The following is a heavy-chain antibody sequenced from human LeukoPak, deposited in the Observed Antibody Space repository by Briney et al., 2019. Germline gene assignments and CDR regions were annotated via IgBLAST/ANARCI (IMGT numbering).Heavy chain of an antibody. J-gene: IGHJ3*02. CDR1: GFTFSDYY. D-gene: IGHD6-19*01. CDR2: ISSSSSYI. Sequence: GGSLRLSCAASGFTFSDYYMSWIRQAPGKGLEWVSSISSSSSYIYYADSVKGRFTISRDNAKNSLYLQMNSLRAEDTAVYYCARDRQWLNAFDIWGQGTMVTVSS. CDR3: ARDRQWLNAFDI. V-gene: IGHV3-11*06.